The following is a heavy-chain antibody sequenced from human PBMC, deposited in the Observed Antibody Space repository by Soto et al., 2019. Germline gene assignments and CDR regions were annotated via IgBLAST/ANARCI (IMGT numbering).Heavy chain of an antibody. CDR1: GFTFDDFA. J-gene: IGHJ3*01. CDR2: ISWDGGKV. CDR3: ARAMTGKVGAGGFDV. V-gene: IGHV3-9*01. Sequence: EVQLVESGGKLVQPGWSLRLSCAASGFTFDDFAMHWVRQGPGKGLEWVSGISWDGGKVAYGNSVEGRFTISRDNAKNSLYLQMSSLSSEDRALYFCARAMTGKVGAGGFDVWGQRTMVTVPS. D-gene: IGHD3-9*01.